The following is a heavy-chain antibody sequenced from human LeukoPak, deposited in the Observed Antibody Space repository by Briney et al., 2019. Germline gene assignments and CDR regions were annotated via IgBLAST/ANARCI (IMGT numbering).Heavy chain of an antibody. CDR2: ISYDGSNK. CDR1: GFTFSSYA. V-gene: IGHV3-30*04. D-gene: IGHD6-13*01. CDR3: ARDRSSSWYWDYYYGMDV. J-gene: IGHJ6*02. Sequence: GGSLRLSCAASGFTFSSYAMHWVRQAPGKGLEWVAVISYDGSNKYYADSVKGRFTISRDNSKNTLYLQMNSLRAEDTAVYYCARDRSSSWYWDYYYGMDVWGQGTMVTVSS.